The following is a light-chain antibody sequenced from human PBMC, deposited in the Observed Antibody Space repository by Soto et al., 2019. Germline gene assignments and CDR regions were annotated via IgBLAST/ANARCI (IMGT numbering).Light chain of an antibody. CDR2: DAS. V-gene: IGKV1-5*01. J-gene: IGKJ1*01. CDR3: QQYNSYSGT. CDR1: QSISSW. Sequence: DIQMTQSPSTLSASVRDRVTITCRASQSISSWLAWYQQKPGKGPKLLIYDASSLESGVPSRVSGSGSGTEFTLNISSLHPDDLATYYCQQYNSYSGTFGQGTKVEIK.